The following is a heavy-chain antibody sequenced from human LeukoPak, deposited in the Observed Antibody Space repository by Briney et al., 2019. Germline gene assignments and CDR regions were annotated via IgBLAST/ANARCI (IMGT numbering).Heavy chain of an antibody. Sequence: GRSLRLSCAASGFTFSRFGMHWVRQAPGKGLEWVAVIWYDGSNKYYADSVKGRFTISRDNSKNTLYLEMNSLRAEATAVYYCARDYYYDSSGYWDYYFDYWGQATLVSVSS. CDR3: ARDYYYDSSGYWDYYFDY. CDR2: IWYDGSNK. V-gene: IGHV3-33*01. D-gene: IGHD3-22*01. J-gene: IGHJ4*02. CDR1: GFTFSRFG.